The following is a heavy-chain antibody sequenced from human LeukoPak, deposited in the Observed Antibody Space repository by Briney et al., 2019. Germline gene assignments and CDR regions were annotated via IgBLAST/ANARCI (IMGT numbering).Heavy chain of an antibody. CDR1: GGSISSYY. D-gene: IGHD3-22*01. CDR3: ARVGYYDSSGYPAHDAFDI. J-gene: IGHJ3*02. CDR2: IYTSGST. Sequence: SETLSLTCTVSGGSISSYYWSWIRQPAGKGLKWIGRIYTSGSTNYNPSLKSRVTMSVDTSKNQFSLKLSSVTAADTAVYYCARVGYYDSSGYPAHDAFDIWGQGTMVTVSS. V-gene: IGHV4-4*07.